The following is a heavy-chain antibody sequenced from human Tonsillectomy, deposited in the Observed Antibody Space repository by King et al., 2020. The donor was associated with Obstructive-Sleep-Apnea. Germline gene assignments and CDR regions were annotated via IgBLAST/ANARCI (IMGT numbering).Heavy chain of an antibody. CDR3: AREPGDGYCSSSSCYSAY. V-gene: IGHV3-30*04. CDR2: ISYDGSNK. CDR1: EFTSSSYA. Sequence: VQLVESGGGVVQPGRSLRLSCAASEFTSSSYAMHWVRQAPGKGLEWVAVISYDGSNKYYADSVKGRFTISRDNSKNTLYLQMNSLRPEDTAVYYCAREPGDGYCSSSSCYSAYWGQGTLVTVSS. J-gene: IGHJ4*02. D-gene: IGHD2-2*02.